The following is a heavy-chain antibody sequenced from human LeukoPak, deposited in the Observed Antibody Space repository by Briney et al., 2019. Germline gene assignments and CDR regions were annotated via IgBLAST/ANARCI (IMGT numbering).Heavy chain of an antibody. CDR2: IYYSGST. Sequence: SETLSLTCTVSGGSISSYYWSWIRQPPGKGLEWIGYIYYSGSTNYNPSLKSRVTISVDTSKNQFSLKLSSVTAADTAVYYCAREKIAAAGHLDYWGQGTLVTVSS. CDR3: AREKIAAAGHLDY. J-gene: IGHJ4*02. CDR1: GGSISSYY. D-gene: IGHD6-13*01. V-gene: IGHV4-59*01.